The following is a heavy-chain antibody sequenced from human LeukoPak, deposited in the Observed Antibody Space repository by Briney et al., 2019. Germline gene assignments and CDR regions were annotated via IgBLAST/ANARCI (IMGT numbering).Heavy chain of an antibody. CDR1: GGSISSHY. J-gene: IGHJ4*02. Sequence: SETLSLTCTVSGGSISSHYWSWIRQPPGKGLEGIGYIYYSGSTNYNPSLKSRVTISVDTSKNQFSLKLSSVTAADTAVYYCARVVTDYDFWSGYPYYFDYWGQGTLVTVSS. CDR2: IYYSGST. D-gene: IGHD3-3*01. V-gene: IGHV4-59*11. CDR3: ARVVTDYDFWSGYPYYFDY.